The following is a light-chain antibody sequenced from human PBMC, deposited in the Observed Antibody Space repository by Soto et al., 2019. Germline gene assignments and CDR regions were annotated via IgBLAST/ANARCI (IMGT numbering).Light chain of an antibody. Sequence: EIVMTQSPATLSVSPGARATLSCRASQSVSSNLAWYQQTPGQAPRLLIYGTSTMATGSPPRSSGSGSGTEFTLAISSLQSEDVAVDYCQQYNDWRPVTFGPGNMVYIK. V-gene: IGKV3-15*01. J-gene: IGKJ3*01. CDR3: QQYNDWRPVT. CDR1: QSVSSN. CDR2: GTS.